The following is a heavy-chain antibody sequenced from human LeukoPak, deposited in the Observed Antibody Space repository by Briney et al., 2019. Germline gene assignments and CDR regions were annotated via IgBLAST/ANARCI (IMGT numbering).Heavy chain of an antibody. CDR1: GGSISSYY. CDR2: IYYSGST. CDR3: ARVGAAAGVDY. D-gene: IGHD6-13*01. V-gene: IGHV4-59*01. J-gene: IGHJ4*02. Sequence: PSETLSLTCTASGGSISSYYWSWIRQPPGKGLEWIGYIYYSGSTNYNPSLKSRVTISVDTSKNQFSLKLSSVTAADTAVYYCARVGAAAGVDYWGQGTLVTVSS.